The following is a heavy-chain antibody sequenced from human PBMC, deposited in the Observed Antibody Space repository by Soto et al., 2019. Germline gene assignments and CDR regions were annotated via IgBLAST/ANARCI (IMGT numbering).Heavy chain of an antibody. V-gene: IGHV3-48*02. D-gene: IGHD3-22*01. CDR3: EREWSSGYSPFDY. CDR2: ISSSSSTI. CDR1: GFSFSSYS. Sequence: XGCLRLSCAACGFSFSSYSMKWFRQAPGKGLECVSYISSSSSTIYYADSVKGRFTISRDNAKNSLYLQMNSLRDEDTAVYYCEREWSSGYSPFDYWGQRTLVTVCS. J-gene: IGHJ4*02.